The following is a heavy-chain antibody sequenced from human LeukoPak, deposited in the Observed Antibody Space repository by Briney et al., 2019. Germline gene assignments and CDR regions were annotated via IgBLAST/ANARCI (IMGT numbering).Heavy chain of an antibody. CDR1: GGSISSYY. CDR2: IYYSGST. J-gene: IGHJ3*02. Sequence: KPSETLSLTCTVSGGSISSYYWSWIRQPPGKGLEWIGYIYYSGSTNYNPSLQSRVTLSVDTSKNQFSLNLSSVTAADTAVYYCARSYFGSGSPRRALAIWGQGTMVTVA. CDR3: ARSYFGSGSPRRALAI. D-gene: IGHD3-10*01. V-gene: IGHV4-59*01.